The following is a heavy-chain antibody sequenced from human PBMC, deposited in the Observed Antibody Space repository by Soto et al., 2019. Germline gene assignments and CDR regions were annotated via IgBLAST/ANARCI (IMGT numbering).Heavy chain of an antibody. CDR1: GFIFSTYT. CDR3: AKVNSYASSVPFDP. V-gene: IGHV3-21*01. Sequence: GSLRLSCSASGFIFSTYTMNWVRQAPGKGLEWVLSISSRGNYIYYAGSVKDRFTISRDDAKKPLYLQMNNLRDEDTADYYCAKVNSYASSVPFDPWGQGTLVTVSS. D-gene: IGHD3-22*01. J-gene: IGHJ5*02. CDR2: ISSRGNYI.